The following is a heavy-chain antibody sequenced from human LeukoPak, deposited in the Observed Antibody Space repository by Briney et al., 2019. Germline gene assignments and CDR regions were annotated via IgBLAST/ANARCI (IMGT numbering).Heavy chain of an antibody. CDR1: GFTFSNAW. D-gene: IGHD6-13*01. V-gene: IGHV3-15*01. CDR2: IKSKTDGGTT. J-gene: IGHJ1*01. CDR3: YLGIATSGFQN. Sequence: GGSLRLSCAASGFTFSNAWMSWVRQAPGKGLEWVGRIKSKTDGGTTDYAAPVKGRFTISRDDSKNTLHLQMNSLKTEDTAVYYCYLGIATSGFQNWGQGTLVTVSP.